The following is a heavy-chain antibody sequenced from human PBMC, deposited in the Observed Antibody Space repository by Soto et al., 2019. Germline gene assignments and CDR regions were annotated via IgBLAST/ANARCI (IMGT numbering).Heavy chain of an antibody. CDR1: GFTFSSYA. V-gene: IGHV3-23*01. D-gene: IGHD4-17*01. CDR2: ISGSGGST. CDR3: AKDGGFYGDYREDYYYMDV. J-gene: IGHJ6*03. Sequence: GGSLRLSCAASGFTFSSYAMSWVRQAPGKGLEWVSAISGSGGSTYYADSVKGRFTISRDNSKNTLYLQMNSLRAEDTAVYYCAKDGGFYGDYREDYYYMDVWGKGTTVTVSS.